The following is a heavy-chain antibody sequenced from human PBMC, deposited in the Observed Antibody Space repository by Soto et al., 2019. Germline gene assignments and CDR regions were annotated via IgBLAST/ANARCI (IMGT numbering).Heavy chain of an antibody. Sequence: LSLTCAVSGGSISSYYWSWIRQPPGKGLEWIGYIYYSGSTNYNPSLKSRVTISVDTSKNQFSLKLSSVTAADTAVYYCASTVATIRGNYYMDVWGKGTTVTVSS. CDR3: ASTVATIRGNYYMDV. CDR2: IYYSGST. J-gene: IGHJ6*03. D-gene: IGHD5-12*01. CDR1: GGSISSYY. V-gene: IGHV4-59*08.